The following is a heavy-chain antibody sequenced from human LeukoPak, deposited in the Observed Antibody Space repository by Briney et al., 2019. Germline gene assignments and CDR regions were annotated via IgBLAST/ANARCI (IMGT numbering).Heavy chain of an antibody. Sequence: PGGSLRLSCAASGFTFSDYYMSWIRQAPGKGLEWVSYISSSSSYTNYADSVKGRFTISRDNAKNSLYLQMNGLRAEDTAVYYCARDRPTTVKRYYYYYGMDVWGQGTTVTVSS. V-gene: IGHV3-11*06. CDR2: ISSSSSYT. CDR1: GFTFSDYY. J-gene: IGHJ6*02. CDR3: ARDRPTTVKRYYYYYGMDV. D-gene: IGHD4-17*01.